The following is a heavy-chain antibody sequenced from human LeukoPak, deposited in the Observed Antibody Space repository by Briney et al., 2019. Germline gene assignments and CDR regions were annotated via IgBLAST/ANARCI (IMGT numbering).Heavy chain of an antibody. Sequence: GGSLRLSCAASGFTFSDYYMSWIRQAPGKGLEWVSYISSSGSTIYYADSVKGRFTISRDNAKNSLYLQMNSLRAEDTAAYYCARLDYDFWSGRRNWFDPWGQGTLVTVSS. CDR2: ISSSGSTI. V-gene: IGHV3-11*01. D-gene: IGHD3-3*01. CDR3: ARLDYDFWSGRRNWFDP. J-gene: IGHJ5*02. CDR1: GFTFSDYY.